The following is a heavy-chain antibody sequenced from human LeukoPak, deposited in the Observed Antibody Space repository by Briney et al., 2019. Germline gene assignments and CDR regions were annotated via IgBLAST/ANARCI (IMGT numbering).Heavy chain of an antibody. J-gene: IGHJ6*03. CDR2: INPNSGGT. V-gene: IGHV1-2*02. CDR1: GYTFTGYY. CDR3: ARDRRRSPEYYYYYMDV. Sequence: GASVKVSCKASGYTFTGYYMHWVRQAPGQGLEWMGWINPNSGGTNYAQKFQGRVTMTRDTSISTAYMELSRLRSDDTAVYYCARDRRRSPEYYYYYMDVWGKGTTVTVSS.